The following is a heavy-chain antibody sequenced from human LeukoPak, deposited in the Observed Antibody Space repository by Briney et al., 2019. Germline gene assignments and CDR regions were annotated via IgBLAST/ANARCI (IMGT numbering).Heavy chain of an antibody. CDR1: GYTFTGYY. D-gene: IGHD3-3*01. J-gene: IGHJ5*02. V-gene: IGHV1-2*02. Sequence: GASVKVSCKASGYTFTGYYMHWVRQAPGQGLEWMGWINPNSGGTNYAQKFQGRVTMTRDTSISTAYMELSRLRSDDTAVYYRARVRDFWSGAFDPWGQGTLVTVSS. CDR3: ARVRDFWSGAFDP. CDR2: INPNSGGT.